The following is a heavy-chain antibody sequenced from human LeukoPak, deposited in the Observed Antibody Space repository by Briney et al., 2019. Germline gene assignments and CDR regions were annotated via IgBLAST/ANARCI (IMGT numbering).Heavy chain of an antibody. CDR3: ARDRTIPYYYDSSGYLDY. CDR1: GYTFTSYG. CDR2: ISAYNGNT. D-gene: IGHD3-22*01. V-gene: IGHV1-18*01. Sequence: ASVKVSCKASGYTFTSYGISWVRQAPGQGLEWMGWISAYNGNTNYAQKLQGRVTMTTDTSTSTAYMELRSLRSDDTAVYYCARDRTIPYYYDSSGYLDYWGQGTLVTVSP. J-gene: IGHJ4*02.